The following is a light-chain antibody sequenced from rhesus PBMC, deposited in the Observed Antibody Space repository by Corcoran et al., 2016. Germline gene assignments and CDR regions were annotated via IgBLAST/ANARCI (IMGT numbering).Light chain of an antibody. CDR3: LQYSSSPPYS. CDR2: KAY. J-gene: IGKJ2*01. Sequence: DIQMTQSPSSLSASVGDRVTITCRASQGITNDLSWYQQKAGKAPKLLIYKAYSLESGVPSRFSGSGSGTEFTLTISSLQPEDFATYYCLQYSSSPPYSFGQGTKVEIK. V-gene: IGKV1-22*01. CDR1: QGITND.